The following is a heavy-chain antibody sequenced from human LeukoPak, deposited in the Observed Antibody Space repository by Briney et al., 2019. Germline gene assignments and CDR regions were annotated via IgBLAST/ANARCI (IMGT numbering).Heavy chain of an antibody. Sequence: ASVKVSCKASGGTFSSYAISWVRQAPGQGLEWMGGIIPIFGTANYAQKFQGRVTITADESTSTAYMELSSLRSEDTAVYYCASDSHSYGSGSYAFDYWGQGTLVTVSS. D-gene: IGHD3-10*01. CDR2: IIPIFGTA. CDR1: GGTFSSYA. CDR3: ASDSHSYGSGSYAFDY. V-gene: IGHV1-69*13. J-gene: IGHJ4*02.